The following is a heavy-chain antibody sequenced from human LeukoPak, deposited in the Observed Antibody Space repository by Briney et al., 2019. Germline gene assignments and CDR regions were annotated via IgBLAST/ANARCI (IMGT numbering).Heavy chain of an antibody. CDR1: GFSFTNYW. V-gene: IGHV3-7*01. CDR3: SRVGFTNTWSLDS. Sequence: GGSLRLSCAASGFSFTNYWMSWVRQAPGMGLEWVAIINQDGSERYYVDSVKGRFTISRDNAKNSLYLQMNSLRAEDTAVYYCSRVGFTNTWSLDSWGQGTLLTVSS. CDR2: INQDGSER. D-gene: IGHD6-13*01. J-gene: IGHJ4*02.